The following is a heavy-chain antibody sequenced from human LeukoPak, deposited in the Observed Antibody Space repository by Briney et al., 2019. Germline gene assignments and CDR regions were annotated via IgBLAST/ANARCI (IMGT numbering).Heavy chain of an antibody. CDR2: INPNSGGT. J-gene: IGHJ3*02. CDR1: GYTFTGYY. V-gene: IGHV1-2*02. CDR3: ARNRLTMVRGVIDAFDI. Sequence: ASVKVPCKASGYTFTGYYMHWVRQAPGQGLEWMGWINPNSGGTNYAQKFQGRVTMTRDTSISTAYMELSRLRSDDTAVYYCARNRLTMVRGVIDAFDIWGQGTMVTVSS. D-gene: IGHD3-10*01.